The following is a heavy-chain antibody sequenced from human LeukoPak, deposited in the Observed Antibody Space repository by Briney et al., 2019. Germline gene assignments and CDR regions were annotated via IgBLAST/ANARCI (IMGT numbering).Heavy chain of an antibody. CDR1: GFTFSSYW. CDR3: ARPGIAVAAQLDY. J-gene: IGHJ4*02. Sequence: GGSLRLSCAASGFTFSSYWMHWVRQAPGKGLVWVSRINSDGSSTSYADSVKGRFTISRDNAKNTLCLQMNSLRAEDTAVYYCARPGIAVAAQLDYWGQGTLVTVSS. D-gene: IGHD6-19*01. CDR2: INSDGSST. V-gene: IGHV3-74*01.